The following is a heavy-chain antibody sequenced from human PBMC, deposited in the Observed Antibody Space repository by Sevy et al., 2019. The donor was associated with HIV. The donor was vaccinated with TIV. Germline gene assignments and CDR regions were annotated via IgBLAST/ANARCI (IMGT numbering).Heavy chain of an antibody. D-gene: IGHD3-3*01. Sequence: LSLTCAVYGGSFSGYYWSWIRQPPGKGLEWIGEINHSGSTNYNPSLKSRVTISVDTSKNQFSLKLSSVTAADTAVYYCARGATIFGVVIRGGYYYYGMDVWGQGTTVTVSS. J-gene: IGHJ6*02. CDR2: INHSGST. CDR3: ARGATIFGVVIRGGYYYYGMDV. V-gene: IGHV4-34*01. CDR1: GGSFSGYY.